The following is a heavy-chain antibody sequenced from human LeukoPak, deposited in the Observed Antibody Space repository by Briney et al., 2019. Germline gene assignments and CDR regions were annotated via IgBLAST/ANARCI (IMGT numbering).Heavy chain of an antibody. V-gene: IGHV4-39*07. J-gene: IGHJ4*02. Sequence: NTSETLSLTCTISGGSISSSSHYWGWIRQPPGKGLEWIGCFYYSGSTNYNPSLKSRVTISVDTSKNQFSLKLSSVTAADTAVYYCARAPASSGKFDYWGQGTLVTVSS. CDR2: FYYSGST. CDR1: GGSISSSSHY. CDR3: ARAPASSGKFDY. D-gene: IGHD3-22*01.